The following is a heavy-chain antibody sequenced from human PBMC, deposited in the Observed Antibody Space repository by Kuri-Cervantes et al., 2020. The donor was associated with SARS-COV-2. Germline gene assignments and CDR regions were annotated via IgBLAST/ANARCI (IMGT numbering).Heavy chain of an antibody. CDR2: ISGSGGST. Sequence: GGSLRLSCAASGFTYSSYSMNWVRQAPGKGLEWVSAISGSGGSTYYADSVKGRFTISRDNSKNTLYLQMNSLRAEDTAVYYCAKGDYCSSISCYSYYYYYGMDVWGQGTTVTVSS. CDR1: GFTYSSYS. V-gene: IGHV3-23*01. CDR3: AKGDYCSSISCYSYYYYYGMDV. J-gene: IGHJ6*02. D-gene: IGHD2-2*01.